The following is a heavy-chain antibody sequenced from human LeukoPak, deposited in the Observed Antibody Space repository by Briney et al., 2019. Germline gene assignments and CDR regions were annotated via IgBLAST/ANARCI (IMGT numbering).Heavy chain of an antibody. Sequence: GGSLRLSCAASGFTFSSYEMNWVRQAPGKGLEWVAVIWYDGSNKYYPDSVQGRFTISRDNSKNTLYLQVNSLRAEDTAVYYCARDRSMSGWYIDLWGRGTLVTVSS. V-gene: IGHV3-33*08. D-gene: IGHD2/OR15-2a*01. J-gene: IGHJ2*01. CDR2: IWYDGSNK. CDR1: GFTFSSYE. CDR3: ARDRSMSGWYIDL.